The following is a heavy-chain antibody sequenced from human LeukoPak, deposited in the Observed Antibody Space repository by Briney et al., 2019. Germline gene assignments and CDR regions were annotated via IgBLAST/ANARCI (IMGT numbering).Heavy chain of an antibody. D-gene: IGHD6-19*01. J-gene: IGHJ4*02. CDR1: GFSFSDDY. CDR2: ISNTGSYT. V-gene: IGHV3-11*03. CDR3: ARSRGAGPGAYFDY. Sequence: PGGSLRLSCAASGFSFSDDYMSWIRQAPGQGLEWVSYISNTGSYTNYADSVKGRFTISRDNAKNSLCLQMNILRAEDTAVYYCARSRGAGPGAYFDYWGQGSLVTVSS.